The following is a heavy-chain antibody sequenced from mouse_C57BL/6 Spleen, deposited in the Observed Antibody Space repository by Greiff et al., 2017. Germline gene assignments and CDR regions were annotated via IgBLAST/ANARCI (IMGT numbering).Heavy chain of an antibody. CDR1: GYTFTSYW. CDR2: IDPSDSET. D-gene: IGHD2-5*01. CDR3: ARDSNYDFDY. V-gene: IGHV1-52*01. J-gene: IGHJ2*01. Sequence: QVQLQQPGAELVRPGSSVKLSCKASGYTFTSYWMHWVKQRPIQGLEWIGNIDPSDSETHYNQKFKDKATLTVDKSSSTAYMQLSSLASEDSAVYYCARDSNYDFDYWGQGTTLTVSS.